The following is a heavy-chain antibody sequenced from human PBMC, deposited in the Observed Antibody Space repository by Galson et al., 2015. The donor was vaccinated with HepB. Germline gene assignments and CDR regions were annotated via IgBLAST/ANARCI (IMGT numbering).Heavy chain of an antibody. J-gene: IGHJ6*03. CDR2: IKSKTDGGTT. CDR3: TTGFSTAMAYYYYCMDV. CDR1: GFTFSNAW. D-gene: IGHD5-18*01. Sequence: SLRLSCAASGFTFSNAWMSWVRQAPGKGLEWVGRIKSKTDGGTTDYAAPVKGRFTISRDDSKNTLYLQMNSLKTEDTAVYYCTTGFSTAMAYYYYCMDVWGKGTTVTVSS. V-gene: IGHV3-15*01.